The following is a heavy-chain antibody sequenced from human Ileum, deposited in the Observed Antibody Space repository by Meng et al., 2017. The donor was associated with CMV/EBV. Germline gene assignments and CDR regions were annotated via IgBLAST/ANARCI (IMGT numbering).Heavy chain of an antibody. D-gene: IGHD5-24*01. CDR2: IYCSGST. Sequence: VSGGSISSRDYYWRWILQPPGKGLGWIGYIYCSGSTYYNPSLKSRVTISVDTSKNQFSLKLSSVTAADTAVYYCARGVEMATSFDYWGQGTLVTVSS. V-gene: IGHV4-30-4*08. CDR3: ARGVEMATSFDY. CDR1: GGSISSRDYY. J-gene: IGHJ4*02.